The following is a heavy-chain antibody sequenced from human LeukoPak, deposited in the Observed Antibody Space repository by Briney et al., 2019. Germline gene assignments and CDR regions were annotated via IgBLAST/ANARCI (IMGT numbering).Heavy chain of an antibody. CDR1: GYSISSGYY. D-gene: IGHD3-16*01. CDR3: ARARPVWGRGATHFDY. J-gene: IGHJ4*02. CDR2: IYHSGST. Sequence: TPSETLSLTCTVSGYSISSGYYWGWIRQPPGKGLEWIGSIYHSGSTYYNPSLKSRVTISVDTSKNQFSLKLSSVTAADTAVYYCARARPVWGRGATHFDYWGQGTLVTVSS. V-gene: IGHV4-38-2*02.